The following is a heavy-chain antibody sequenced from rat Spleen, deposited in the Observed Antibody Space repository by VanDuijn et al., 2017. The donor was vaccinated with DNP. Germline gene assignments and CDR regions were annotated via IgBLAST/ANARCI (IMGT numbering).Heavy chain of an antibody. CDR3: ARLNGYFDY. CDR2: ISYSGST. D-gene: IGHD4-1*01. V-gene: IGHV3-4*01. J-gene: IGHJ2*01. Sequence: EIQLQESGPGLVKPSQSLSLTCSVTGYTITSGYDWNWIRKFPGNKMEWIGHISYSGSTSYNPSLKSRISITRDTSKNQFFLQLNSVTTEDTATYYCARLNGYFDYWGQGVMVTVSS. CDR1: GYTITSGY.